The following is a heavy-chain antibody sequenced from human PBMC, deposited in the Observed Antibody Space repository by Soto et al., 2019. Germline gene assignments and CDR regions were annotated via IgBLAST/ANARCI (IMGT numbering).Heavy chain of an antibody. J-gene: IGHJ6*02. Sequence: GASVKVSCKASGGTFSSYSSSWVLQAPGQGLEWMGGIIPIFGTANYAQKFQGRVTITADESTSTAYMELSSLRSEDTAVYYCASYVDTAMDSMDVWGQGTTVTVSS. D-gene: IGHD5-18*01. CDR3: ASYVDTAMDSMDV. CDR2: IIPIFGTA. V-gene: IGHV1-69*13. CDR1: GGTFSSYS.